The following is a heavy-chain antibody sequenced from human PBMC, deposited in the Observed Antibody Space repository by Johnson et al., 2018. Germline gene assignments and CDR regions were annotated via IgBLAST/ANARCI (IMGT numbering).Heavy chain of an antibody. CDR3: ARDYYGSSGGDAFDI. CDR2: IYYSGST. Sequence: QVQLQESGPGLVKPSETLSLTCTVSGGSISSYYWSWIRQPPGKGLEWIGYIYYSGSTNYNPSLKSRVTISVDTSKNQFSLKLSSVTAGDTAVYYCARDYYGSSGGDAFDIWGQGTMVTVSS. J-gene: IGHJ3*02. V-gene: IGHV4-59*01. D-gene: IGHD3-22*01. CDR1: GGSISSYY.